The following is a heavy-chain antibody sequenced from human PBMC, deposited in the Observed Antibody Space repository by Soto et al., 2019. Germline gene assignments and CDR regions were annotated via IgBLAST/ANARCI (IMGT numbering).Heavy chain of an antibody. CDR3: ARSPSYGSGSYYNTLDY. Sequence: HPGGSLRLSCAASVFTVSSNYMSWVHQAPGKGLEWVSVIYSGGSTYYADSVKGRFTISRDNSKNTLYLQMNSLRAEDTAVYYCARSPSYGSGSYYNTLDYWGQGTLVTVSS. J-gene: IGHJ4*02. V-gene: IGHV3-66*01. CDR1: VFTVSSNY. CDR2: IYSGGST. D-gene: IGHD3-10*01.